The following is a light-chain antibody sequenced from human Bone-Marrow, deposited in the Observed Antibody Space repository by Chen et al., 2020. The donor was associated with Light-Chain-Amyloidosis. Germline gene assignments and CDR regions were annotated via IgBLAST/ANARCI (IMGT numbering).Light chain of an antibody. V-gene: IGLV3-21*02. CDR3: QVWDRSSDRPV. CDR1: NIGSTS. J-gene: IGLJ3*02. Sequence: SYVLTQPSSVSVAPGHTDTIACGGTNIGSTSVHWYQQTPGQAPLLVVYDDSDRPSGIPERLSGSNSGNTATRTISRVEAGDEADYYCQVWDRSSDRPVFGGGTKLTVL. CDR2: DDS.